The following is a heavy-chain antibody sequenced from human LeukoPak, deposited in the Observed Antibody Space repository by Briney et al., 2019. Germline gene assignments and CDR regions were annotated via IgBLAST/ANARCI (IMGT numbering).Heavy chain of an antibody. V-gene: IGHV3-33*01. CDR3: ARDYGSGSYWFDP. Sequence: GGSLRLSCAASGFTFSSYGMHWVRQAPGKGLEWVAVMWYDGSNKYYADSVKGRFTISRDNSKNTLYLQMNSLRAEDTAVYYCARDYGSGSYWFDPWGQGTLVTVSS. J-gene: IGHJ5*02. CDR1: GFTFSSYG. D-gene: IGHD3-10*01. CDR2: MWYDGSNK.